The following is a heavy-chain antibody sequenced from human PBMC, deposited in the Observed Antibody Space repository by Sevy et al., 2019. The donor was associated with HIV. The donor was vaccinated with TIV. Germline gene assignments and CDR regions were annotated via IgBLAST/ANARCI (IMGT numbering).Heavy chain of an antibody. CDR1: GFIFSNYN. J-gene: IGHJ4*02. Sequence: GGSLRLSCAASGFIFSNYNMKWVRQAPGKGLEWVATMKEDGSEKYYVDSVKGRFTISRDNAKNSLYVQMNSLRAEDTAVYYCVREGLGGFSYSLDCWGQGTLVTVSS. CDR2: MKEDGSEK. V-gene: IGHV3-7*01. D-gene: IGHD5-18*01. CDR3: VREGLGGFSYSLDC.